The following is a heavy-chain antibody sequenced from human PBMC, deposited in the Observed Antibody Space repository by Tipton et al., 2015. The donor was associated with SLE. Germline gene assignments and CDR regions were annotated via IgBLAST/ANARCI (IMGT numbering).Heavy chain of an antibody. CDR3: ARDLT. J-gene: IGHJ5*02. Sequence: LRLSCTVSGGSISSSSYYWGWIRQPPGKGLEWIGGIYYSGSTYYNPSLKSRVTISVDTSKNQFSLKLSSVTAADTAVYYCARDLTWGQGTLVTVSS. CDR1: GGSISSSSYY. V-gene: IGHV4-39*07. CDR2: IYYSGST.